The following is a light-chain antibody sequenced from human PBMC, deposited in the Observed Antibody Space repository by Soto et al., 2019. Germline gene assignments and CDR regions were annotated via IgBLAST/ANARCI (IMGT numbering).Light chain of an antibody. V-gene: IGKV3-20*01. CDR2: DAS. CDR1: QSVNSNY. J-gene: IGKJ3*01. CDR3: QQHVGSPFT. Sequence: EIVLTQSPGTLSLSPGERASLSCRASQSVNSNYLAWYQQKPGQAPRLLIHDASSRATGIPDRFSGSGSGTDFTLTISRLEPEDFAVYYCQQHVGSPFTFGPGTKVDIK.